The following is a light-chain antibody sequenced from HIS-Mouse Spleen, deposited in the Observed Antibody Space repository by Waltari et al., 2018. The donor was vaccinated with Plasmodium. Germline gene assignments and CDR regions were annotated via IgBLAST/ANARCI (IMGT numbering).Light chain of an antibody. J-gene: IGLJ3*02. CDR3: MIWPSNASGV. V-gene: IGLV5-37*01. Sequence: QPVLTQPPSSSASPAESARLTSILPSDITVCSYHIYWYHQHPGSPPRYLLYYYSDSDKPKGSGVPSRFSGSKDASANTGILLISGLQSEDEADYYCMIWPSNASGVFGGGTKLTVL. CDR2: YYSDSDK. CDR1: SDITVCSYH.